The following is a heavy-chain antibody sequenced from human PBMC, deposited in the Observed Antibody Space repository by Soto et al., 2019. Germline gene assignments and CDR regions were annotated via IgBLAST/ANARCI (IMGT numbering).Heavy chain of an antibody. CDR1: GGSISSGDYY. V-gene: IGHV4-30-4*01. Sequence: SETLSLTCTVSGGSISSGDYYWSWIRQPPGKGLEWIGYIYYSGSTYYNPSLKSRVTISVDTSKNQFSLKLSSVTAADTAVYYCAGHVLLWFGESPYYFDYWGQGTLVTVSS. J-gene: IGHJ4*02. D-gene: IGHD3-10*01. CDR2: IYYSGST. CDR3: AGHVLLWFGESPYYFDY.